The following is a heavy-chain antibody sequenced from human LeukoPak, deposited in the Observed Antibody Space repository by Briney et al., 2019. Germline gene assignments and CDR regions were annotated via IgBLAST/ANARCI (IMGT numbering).Heavy chain of an antibody. J-gene: IGHJ4*02. CDR3: ARQGSGNYLSPVNY. CDR2: IYYSGST. V-gene: IGHV4-39*01. Sequence: SETLSLTCTVSGCSISSNNYYWGWIRQPPGKGLEWIGTIYYSGSTYYNPSLKSRVTISVDTSKNQFSLKLSSVTAADTAVYYCARQGSGNYLSPVNYWGQGTLVTVSS. CDR1: GCSISSNNYY. D-gene: IGHD1-26*01.